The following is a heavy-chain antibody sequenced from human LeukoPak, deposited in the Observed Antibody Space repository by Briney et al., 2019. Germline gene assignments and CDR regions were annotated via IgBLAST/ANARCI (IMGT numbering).Heavy chain of an antibody. CDR2: IGITSEYI. V-gene: IGHV3-21*01. Sequence: PGGSLRLSCAASGFTITAYAMSWVRQSPGKGLEWVSGIGITSEYIHYADSVKGRFTISRDNAKNSLYLQMNSLRAEDTAVYYCARSKRTTVTFLLDNWGQGTLVTVSS. J-gene: IGHJ4*02. CDR1: GFTITAYA. D-gene: IGHD4-17*01. CDR3: ARSKRTTVTFLLDN.